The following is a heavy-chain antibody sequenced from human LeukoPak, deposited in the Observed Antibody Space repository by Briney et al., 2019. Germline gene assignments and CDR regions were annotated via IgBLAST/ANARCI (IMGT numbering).Heavy chain of an antibody. Sequence: SETLSLTCAVYGGSFSGYYWSWIRQPPGKGLEWIGYIYYSGSTNYNPSLKSRVTISVDTSKNQFSLKLSSVTAADTAVYYCARTYYDILTGYLFDYWGQGTLVTVSS. D-gene: IGHD3-9*01. CDR2: IYYSGST. J-gene: IGHJ4*02. V-gene: IGHV4-59*08. CDR3: ARTYYDILTGYLFDY. CDR1: GGSFSGYY.